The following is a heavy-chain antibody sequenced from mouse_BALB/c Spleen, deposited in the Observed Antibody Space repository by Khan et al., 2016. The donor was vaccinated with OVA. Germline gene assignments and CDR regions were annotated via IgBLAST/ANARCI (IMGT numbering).Heavy chain of an antibody. D-gene: IGHD2-1*01. CDR1: GFNIKDTY. CDR2: IDPANGNT. J-gene: IGHJ4*01. V-gene: IGHV14-3*02. CDR3: SRNGNYYYAMDY. Sequence: VQLKESGAELVKPGASVKLSCTASGFNIKDTYMHWVKQRPEQGLEWIGRIDPANGNTKYDPKFQGKATITADTSSNTAYLQLSSLTSEDTAVYYCSRNGNYYYAMDYWGQGTSVTVSS.